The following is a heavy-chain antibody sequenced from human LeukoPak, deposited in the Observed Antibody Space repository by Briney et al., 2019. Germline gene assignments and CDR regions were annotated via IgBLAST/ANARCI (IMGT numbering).Heavy chain of an antibody. CDR1: GFTYSSYS. CDR2: ISSSSSYI. Sequence: GGSLRLSCAASGFTYSSYSMNWVRQAPGKGLEWVSSISSSSSYIYYADSVKGRFTISRDNAKNSLYLQMNSLRAEDTAVYYCARDRSGSDYGMDVWGKGTTVTVSS. J-gene: IGHJ6*04. CDR3: ARDRSGSDYGMDV. V-gene: IGHV3-21*01. D-gene: IGHD3-10*01.